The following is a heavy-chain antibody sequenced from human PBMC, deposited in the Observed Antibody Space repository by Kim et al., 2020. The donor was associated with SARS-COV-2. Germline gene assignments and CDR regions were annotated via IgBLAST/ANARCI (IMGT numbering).Heavy chain of an antibody. V-gene: IGHV4-59*01. D-gene: IGHD6-6*01. J-gene: IGHJ4*02. CDR3: ARDRRYFDY. Sequence: SGSPNSNPSRQSRVTISVDTSKNQFSLKLSSVTAADTAVYYCARDRRYFDYWGQGTLVTVSS. CDR2: SGSP.